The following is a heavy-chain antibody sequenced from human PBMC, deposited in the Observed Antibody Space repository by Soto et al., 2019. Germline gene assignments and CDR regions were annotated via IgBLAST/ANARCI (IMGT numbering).Heavy chain of an antibody. Sequence: GGSLRLSCAASGFTFSSYWMSWVRQAPGKGLEWVANIKQDGSEKYYVDSVKGRFTISRDNAKNSLYLQMNSLRAEDTAVYYCARVGRPMVRGVIIGGGHYYYYGMDVWGQGTTVTVSS. CDR3: ARVGRPMVRGVIIGGGHYYYYGMDV. J-gene: IGHJ6*02. CDR2: IKQDGSEK. CDR1: GFTFSSYW. V-gene: IGHV3-7*05. D-gene: IGHD3-10*01.